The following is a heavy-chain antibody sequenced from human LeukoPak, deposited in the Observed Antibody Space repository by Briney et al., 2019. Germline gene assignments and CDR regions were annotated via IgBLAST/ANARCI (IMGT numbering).Heavy chain of an antibody. Sequence: GGSVRLSCAASGFAFSRYWMNWVLQAPGKGLEWVADIKQDGSEKYYVDSVKGRFTISRDNAKNSLYLQMNSLRAEDTAVYYCARDPLMVRGVIYYFDYWGQGTLVTVSS. CDR1: GFAFSRYW. CDR2: IKQDGSEK. CDR3: ARDPLMVRGVIYYFDY. J-gene: IGHJ4*02. V-gene: IGHV3-7*01. D-gene: IGHD3-10*01.